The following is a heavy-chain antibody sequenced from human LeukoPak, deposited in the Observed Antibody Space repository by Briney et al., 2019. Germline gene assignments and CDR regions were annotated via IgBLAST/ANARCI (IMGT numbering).Heavy chain of an antibody. J-gene: IGHJ4*02. Sequence: SETLSLTCTVSGGSISSYYWSWIRQPPGRGLEYIGHVYYSGNTDYNPSLKSRVTMSVDTSKNQFSLRLNSVTAADTAVYYCARWYCSTTTCYDLDHWGQGTLVTVSS. D-gene: IGHD2-2*01. V-gene: IGHV4-59*01. CDR3: ARWYCSTTTCYDLDH. CDR1: GGSISSYY. CDR2: VYYSGNT.